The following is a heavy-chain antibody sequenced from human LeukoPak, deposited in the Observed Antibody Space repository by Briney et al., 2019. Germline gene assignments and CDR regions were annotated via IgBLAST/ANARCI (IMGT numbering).Heavy chain of an antibody. J-gene: IGHJ4*02. Sequence: GGSLRLSCAASGFTFDDYAMHWVRQAPGKGLEWVSLISGGGGSTYYADSVRGRFTISKDNRKNSLSLQMNSLRPEDTALYYCAKDIGDSIGYNYFDSWGQGTLVTVSS. CDR2: ISGGGGST. D-gene: IGHD3-22*01. CDR3: AKDIGDSIGYNYFDS. V-gene: IGHV3-43*02. CDR1: GFTFDDYA.